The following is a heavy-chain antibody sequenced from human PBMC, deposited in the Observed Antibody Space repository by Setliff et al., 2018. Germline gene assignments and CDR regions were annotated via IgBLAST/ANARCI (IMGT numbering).Heavy chain of an antibody. D-gene: IGHD5-18*01. Sequence: SETLSLTCAVYGDSFSDYYWSWIRQPPGKGLEWIEEINHSGSTNYSPSLRSRVTMSVDTSKKQLSLKLSSVTAADTAVYYCARDRTAYNYGMDVWGQGTTVTVSS. CDR3: ARDRTAYNYGMDV. J-gene: IGHJ6*02. V-gene: IGHV4-34*01. CDR2: INHSGST. CDR1: GDSFSDYY.